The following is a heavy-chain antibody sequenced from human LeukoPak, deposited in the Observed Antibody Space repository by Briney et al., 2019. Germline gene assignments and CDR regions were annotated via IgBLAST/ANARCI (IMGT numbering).Heavy chain of an antibody. CDR3: ARAEWSNWYFDL. CDR1: GFTFSTYW. J-gene: IGHJ2*01. D-gene: IGHD3-3*01. V-gene: IGHV3-7*03. Sequence: GGSLRLSCAASGFTFSTYWMNWVRQAPGKGLEWVANIKQDGSEKYYVDSVKGRFTLSRDSAKNSLYLQMNSLRAEDTAVYYCARAEWSNWYFDLWGRSTLVTVSS. CDR2: IKQDGSEK.